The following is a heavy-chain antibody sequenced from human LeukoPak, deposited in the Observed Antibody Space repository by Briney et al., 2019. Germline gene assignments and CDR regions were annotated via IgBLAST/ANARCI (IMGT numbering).Heavy chain of an antibody. V-gene: IGHV4-59*12. Sequence: SETLSLTCTVSGGSISSYYWSWIRQPPGKGLEWIGYIHYSGSTNYNPSLKSRVTISVDTSKNQFSLKLNSVTAADTAVYYCARGDYGTAFDYWGQGTLVTVSS. J-gene: IGHJ4*02. CDR3: ARGDYGTAFDY. D-gene: IGHD4/OR15-4a*01. CDR1: GGSISSYY. CDR2: IHYSGST.